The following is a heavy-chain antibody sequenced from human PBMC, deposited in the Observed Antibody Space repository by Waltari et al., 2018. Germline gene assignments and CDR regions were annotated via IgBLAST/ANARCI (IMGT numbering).Heavy chain of an antibody. CDR3: ARGRAVAGTRAGWFDP. CDR2: INHSGRT. J-gene: IGHJ5*02. V-gene: IGHV4-34*01. CDR1: GGSFSGYY. D-gene: IGHD6-19*01. Sequence: QVQLQQWGAGLLKPSETLSLTCAVYGGSFSGYYWSWIRQHPGKGLEWIGEINHSGRTNYNPSLKSRVTISVDTSKNQFSLKLSSVTAADTAVYYCARGRAVAGTRAGWFDPWGQGTLVTVSS.